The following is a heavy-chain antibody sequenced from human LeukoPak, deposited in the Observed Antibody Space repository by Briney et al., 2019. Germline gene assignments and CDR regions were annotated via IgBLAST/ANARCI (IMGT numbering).Heavy chain of an antibody. J-gene: IGHJ4*02. CDR1: GFTFSSYS. V-gene: IGHV4-34*01. CDR3: ARGLMAGKRFLVPAYNY. Sequence: GSLRLSCAASGFTFSSYSMNWVRQAPGKGLEWIGEINHSGSTNYNPSLKSRVTISVDTSKNQFSLKLSSVTAADTAVYYCARGLMAGKRFLVPAYNYWGQGTLVTVSS. CDR2: INHSGST. D-gene: IGHD2-2*01.